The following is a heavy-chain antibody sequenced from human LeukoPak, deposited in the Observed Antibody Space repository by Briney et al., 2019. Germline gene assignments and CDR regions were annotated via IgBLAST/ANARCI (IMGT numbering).Heavy chain of an antibody. D-gene: IGHD3-22*01. J-gene: IGHJ4*02. CDR1: GYSFTSYW. CDR2: IYPGDSDT. CDR3: ARSSTYYYDSSGYYLPH. Sequence: GESLKISCKGSGYSFTSYWIGWVRQMPGKGLEWVGIIYPGDSDTRNSPSFQGQVIISADKSISTAYLQWSSLKASDTAMYYCARSSTYYYDSSGYYLPHWGQGTLVTVSS. V-gene: IGHV5-51*01.